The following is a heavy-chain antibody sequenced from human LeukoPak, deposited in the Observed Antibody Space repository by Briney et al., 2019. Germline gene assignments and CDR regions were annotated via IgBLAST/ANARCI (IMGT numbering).Heavy chain of an antibody. D-gene: IGHD3-3*01. CDR1: GYTFTGYY. J-gene: IGHJ5*02. V-gene: IGHV1-2*02. Sequence: ASVKVSCKASGYTFTGYYMHWVRQAPGQGLEWMGWINPNSGGTNYAQKFQGRVTMTRDTSISTAYMELSRPRSDDTAVYYCARALLITIFGVPNPRFDPWGQGTLVTVSS. CDR3: ARALLITIFGVPNPRFDP. CDR2: INPNSGGT.